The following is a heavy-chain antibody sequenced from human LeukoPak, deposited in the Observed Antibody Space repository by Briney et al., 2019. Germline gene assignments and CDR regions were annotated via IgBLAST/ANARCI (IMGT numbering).Heavy chain of an antibody. CDR2: IRFDGSNE. Sequence: GGSLRLSCAASGFTLSSYGVHWVRQAPGKGLEWVAFIRFDGSNENYADSVKGRFTISRDTSKNTLYLQMNSLRAGDTAVYYCARTREQWQVLDYWGQGTMVTVSS. J-gene: IGHJ4*03. CDR3: ARTREQWQVLDY. D-gene: IGHD6-19*01. CDR1: GFTLSSYG. V-gene: IGHV3-30*02.